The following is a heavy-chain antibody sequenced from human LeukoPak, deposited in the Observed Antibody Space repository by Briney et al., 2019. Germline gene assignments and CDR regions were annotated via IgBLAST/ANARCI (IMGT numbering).Heavy chain of an antibody. CDR1: GYTLTELS. D-gene: IGHD3-10*01. V-gene: IGHV1-24*01. CDR2: FDPEDGET. Sequence: ASVKVSCKVSGYTLTELSMHWVRQAPGKGLEWMGGFDPEDGETIYAQKFQGRVTITEDTSTDTAYMELSSLRSEDTAVYYCATDRNKLRLVRGEPFDYWGQGTLVTVSS. CDR3: ATDRNKLRLVRGEPFDY. J-gene: IGHJ4*02.